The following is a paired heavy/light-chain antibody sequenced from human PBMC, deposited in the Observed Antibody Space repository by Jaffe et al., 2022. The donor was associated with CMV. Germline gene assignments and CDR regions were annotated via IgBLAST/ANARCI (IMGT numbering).Heavy chain of an antibody. CDR3: ARDTYKGWLLRRIVFDY. V-gene: IGHV3-48*03. CDR2: ISSSGSTI. Sequence: EVQLVESGGGLVQPGGSLRLSCAASGFTFSSYEMNWVRQAPGKGLEWVSYISSSGSTIYYADSVKGRFTISRDNAKNSLYLQMNSLRAEDTAVYYCARDTYKGWLLRRIVFDYWGQGTLVTVSS. J-gene: IGHJ4*02. CDR1: GFTFSSYE. D-gene: IGHD3-22*01.
Light chain of an antibody. CDR1: QSVSSN. Sequence: EIVMTQSPATLSVSPGERATLSCRASQSVSSNLAWYQQKPGQAPRLLIYGASTRATGIPARFSGSGSGTEFTLTISSLQSEDFAVYYCQQYNNWPTLTFGGGTKVEIK. V-gene: IGKV3-15*01. J-gene: IGKJ4*01. CDR2: GAS. CDR3: QQYNNWPTLT.